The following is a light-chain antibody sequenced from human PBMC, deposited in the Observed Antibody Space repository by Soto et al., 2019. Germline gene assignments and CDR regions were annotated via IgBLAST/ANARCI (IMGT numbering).Light chain of an antibody. J-gene: IGKJ5*01. CDR1: LSVSVY. V-gene: IGKV3-11*01. CDR2: DAS. Sequence: VVLTQSPATLSLSPGERATLSCRTSLSVSVYLDWYQQKPGQAPRLLISDASNRATGIPARFSGSGSETEFTLTISSLEPDDFAVYYCQQRSNWQITFGQGTRLEIK. CDR3: QQRSNWQIT.